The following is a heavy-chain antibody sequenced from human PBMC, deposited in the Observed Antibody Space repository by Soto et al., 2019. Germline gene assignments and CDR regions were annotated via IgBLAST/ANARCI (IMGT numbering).Heavy chain of an antibody. Sequence: EVQLVESGGGLVQFGGSLRLSCAASGFTFSSYWMHWVRQVPGKGLVWVSRIKGDGTNTGYADSVKGRFTISRDNVKNTLYLQMNSLRAEDTAVYYCARGLSGYYGFDYWGRGTLVTVSS. CDR2: IKGDGTNT. J-gene: IGHJ4*02. CDR3: ARGLSGYYGFDY. CDR1: GFTFSSYW. D-gene: IGHD5-12*01. V-gene: IGHV3-74*01.